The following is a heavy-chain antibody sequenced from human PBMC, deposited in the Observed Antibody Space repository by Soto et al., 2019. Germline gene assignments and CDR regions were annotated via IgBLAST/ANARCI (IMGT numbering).Heavy chain of an antibody. CDR1: GGSFRGYS. CDR3: ARGRNSRMGCSGGSWSQKAPFHY. V-gene: IGHV4-34*01. J-gene: IGHJ4*02. Sequence: SVTLCLPCAVYGGSFRGYSGSWLRPPPGKGLEWIGEINHSGSTDYNPSLKSRVTISVDTSKNQFSLKLSSVTAADTAVYYCARGRNSRMGCSGGSWSQKAPFHYWGQRTRVIVAS. CDR2: INHSGST. D-gene: IGHD2-15*01.